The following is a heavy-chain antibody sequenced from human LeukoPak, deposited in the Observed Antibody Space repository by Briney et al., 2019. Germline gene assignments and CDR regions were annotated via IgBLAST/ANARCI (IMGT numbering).Heavy chain of an antibody. D-gene: IGHD3-22*01. CDR3: ARSAGDFYDSSGYYYYYMDV. Sequence: ASVKVSCKTSGYTFTSYDINWVRQATGQGLEWMGWMNPNSGNTGYAQKFQGRVTTTRNTSISTAYMELSSLRSENTAVYYCARSAGDFYDSSGYYYYYMDVWGKGTTVTVSS. V-gene: IGHV1-8*01. CDR1: GYTFTSYD. J-gene: IGHJ6*03. CDR2: MNPNSGNT.